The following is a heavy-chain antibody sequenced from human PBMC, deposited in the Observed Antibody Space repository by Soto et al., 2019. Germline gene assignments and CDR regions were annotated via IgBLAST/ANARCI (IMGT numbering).Heavy chain of an antibody. CDR3: AGVTTFGVVTPYYYYYGMDV. J-gene: IGHJ6*02. V-gene: IGHV1-69*06. D-gene: IGHD3-3*01. CDR1: GYTFTGYY. Sequence: ASVKVSCKASGYTFTGYYMHWVRQAPGQGLEWMGGIIPIFGTANYAQKFQGRVTITADKSTSTAYMELSSLRSEDTAVYYCAGVTTFGVVTPYYYYYGMDVWGQGTTVTVSS. CDR2: IIPIFGTA.